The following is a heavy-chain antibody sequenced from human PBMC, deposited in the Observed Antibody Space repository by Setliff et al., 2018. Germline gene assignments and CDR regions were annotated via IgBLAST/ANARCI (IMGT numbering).Heavy chain of an antibody. CDR1: GYTFTSYG. D-gene: IGHD3-22*01. Sequence: ASVKVSCKASGYTFTSYGISWVRQAPGQGLEWMGWISTYNGDTNYVQKLQGRVTMTTDTSTSTAYMELRSLRSDDTAVYYCVREGVDSRSSTDYRYYMDVWGKGTTVTVSS. V-gene: IGHV1-18*01. CDR3: VREGVDSRSSTDYRYYMDV. J-gene: IGHJ6*03. CDR2: ISTYNGDT.